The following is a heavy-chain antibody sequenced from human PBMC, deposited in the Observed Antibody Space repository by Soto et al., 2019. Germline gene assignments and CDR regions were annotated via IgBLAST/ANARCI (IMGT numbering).Heavy chain of an antibody. CDR3: AKTAGYDYVWGSSGLDP. J-gene: IGHJ5*02. CDR2: MSYDGSDK. D-gene: IGHD3-16*01. CDR1: GFTFSSYG. Sequence: GGSLRLSCAGSGFTFSSYGMHWVRQAPGKGLEWVAVMSYDGSDKYYGDSVKGRFTISRDDSKNTLYLQMNSLRVEDTAIYYCAKTAGYDYVWGSSGLDPWGQGTLVTVSS. V-gene: IGHV3-30*18.